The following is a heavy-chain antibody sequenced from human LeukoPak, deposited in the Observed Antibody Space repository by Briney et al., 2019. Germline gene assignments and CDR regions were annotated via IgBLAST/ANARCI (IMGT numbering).Heavy chain of an antibody. J-gene: IGHJ5*02. V-gene: IGHV4-61*02. CDR3: ARDPYYDFWSGGFDP. D-gene: IGHD3-3*01. Sequence: SQTLSLTCTASGGSISSGSYYWSWIRQPAGKGLEWIGRIYTSGSTNYNPSLKSRVTISVDTSKNQFSLKLSSVTAADTAVYYCARDPYYDFWSGGFDPWGQGTLVTVSS. CDR1: GGSISSGSYY. CDR2: IYTSGST.